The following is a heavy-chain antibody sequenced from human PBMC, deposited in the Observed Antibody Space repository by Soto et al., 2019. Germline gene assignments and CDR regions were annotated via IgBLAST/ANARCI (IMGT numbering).Heavy chain of an antibody. CDR3: ATDPVVGARAFDW. V-gene: IGHV1-2*02. D-gene: IGHD1-26*01. CDR1: GDTFTGYY. Sequence: GASVKVSCKASGDTFTGYYMHWVRQAPGQGLEWMGWIDPNSGGTNYAQKFQGRVTMTEDTSTVTAYMELSSLRSEDTAVYYCATDPVVGARAFDWWGQGTMVTVSS. J-gene: IGHJ4*02. CDR2: IDPNSGGT.